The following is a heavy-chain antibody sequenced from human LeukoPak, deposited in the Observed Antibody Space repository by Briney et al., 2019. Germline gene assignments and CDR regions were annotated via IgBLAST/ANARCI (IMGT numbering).Heavy chain of an antibody. CDR2: ISGGGGST. J-gene: IGHJ4*02. V-gene: IGHV3-23*01. CDR1: GFTFTSYS. D-gene: IGHD5-24*01. CDR3: AKESDSQRWLPAD. Sequence: GGSLRLSCAASGFTFTSYSMNWVRQAPGKGLEWVSTISGGGGSTYYADSVKGRFTISRDNSKNTLSLQMDSLRDEDTAVYFCAKESDSQRWLPADWGQGTLVTVSS.